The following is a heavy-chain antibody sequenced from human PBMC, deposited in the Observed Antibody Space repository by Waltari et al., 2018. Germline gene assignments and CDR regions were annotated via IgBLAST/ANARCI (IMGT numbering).Heavy chain of an antibody. Sequence: QVQLQESGPGLVKPSETLSLTCTVSGGSISSHYWSWIRQPPGKGLEWIGYLFYSGTTNYIPSLKSRVTISVDTSKNQFSLTRSSVAAADTAVYSCARDPAGYSSYYGMDVWGQGSTVTVSS. CDR3: ARDPAGYSSYYGMDV. V-gene: IGHV4-59*11. D-gene: IGHD3-10*01. J-gene: IGHJ6*02. CDR1: GGSISSHY. CDR2: LFYSGTT.